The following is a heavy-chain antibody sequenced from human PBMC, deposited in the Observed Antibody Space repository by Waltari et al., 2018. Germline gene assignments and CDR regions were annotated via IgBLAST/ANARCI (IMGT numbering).Heavy chain of an antibody. CDR2: IYYSGST. CDR3: ARTTHYYDIVSGMDV. Sequence: QVQLQESGPGLVKPSETLSLTCTVPGGSISSYYWSWIRQPPGKGLEWIGYIYYSGSTNYNPSLKSRVTISVDTSKNQFSLKLSSVTAADTAVYYCARTTHYYDIVSGMDVWGQGTTVTVSS. J-gene: IGHJ6*02. D-gene: IGHD3-22*01. V-gene: IGHV4-59*01. CDR1: GGSISSYY.